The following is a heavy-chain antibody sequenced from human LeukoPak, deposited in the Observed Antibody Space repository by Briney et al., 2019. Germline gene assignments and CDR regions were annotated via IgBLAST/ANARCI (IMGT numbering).Heavy chain of an antibody. J-gene: IGHJ3*01. CDR1: GFTFSGSA. D-gene: IGHD3-16*02. V-gene: IGHV3-23*01. Sequence: GGSLRLSCAASGFTFSGSAMSWVRQAPGEGLEWVSLISYSGANSYYTDSVRGRFTISRDNSKDTLFLQMISLRAEDTAIYYCARDTQLSTWGLGTMVTVSS. CDR3: ARDTQLST. CDR2: ISYSGANS.